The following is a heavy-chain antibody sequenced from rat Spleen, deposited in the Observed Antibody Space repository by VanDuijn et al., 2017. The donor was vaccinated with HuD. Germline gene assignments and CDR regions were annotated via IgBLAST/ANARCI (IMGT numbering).Heavy chain of an antibody. D-gene: IGHD1-1*01. CDR1: GFTFSNYD. CDR2: ISTGGGNT. J-gene: IGHJ3*01. CDR3: ARQTGYYSGDDWFAY. Sequence: EVQLVESGGGLVQPGRSLKLSCAASGFTFSNYDMAWVRQAPTKGLEWIASISTGGGNTYYRDSVKGRFTISRDNAKNTQYLQMDSLRSEDTATYYCARQTGYYSGDDWFAYWGQGTLVTVSS. V-gene: IGHV5S13*01.